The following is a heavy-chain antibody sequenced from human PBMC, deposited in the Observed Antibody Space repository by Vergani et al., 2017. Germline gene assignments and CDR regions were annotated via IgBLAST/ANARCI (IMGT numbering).Heavy chain of an antibody. V-gene: IGHV1-45*02. J-gene: IGHJ6*02. CDR3: ARDPAMVSILYYYGMDV. CDR1: GYTFTYRY. D-gene: IGHD5-18*01. Sequence: QMQLVRSGAEVKKTGSSVKVSCKASGYTFTYRYLHWVRQAPGQALEWMGWITPFNGNTNYAQKFQGRVTITADESTSTAYMELSSLRSEDTAVYYCARDPAMVSILYYYGMDVWGQGTTVTVSS. CDR2: ITPFNGNT.